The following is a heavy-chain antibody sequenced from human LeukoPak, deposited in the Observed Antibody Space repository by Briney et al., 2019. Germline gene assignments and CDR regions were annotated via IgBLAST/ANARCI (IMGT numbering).Heavy chain of an antibody. Sequence: LAETLSLTCTVSGGSITTYYWSWIRQPPGKGLEWIAFIYYGGSTNYNPSLKSRVAISLHTSKNQFSLRLTSVTAADTAVYYCARHVIYSGVYSYWFDPWGLGTLVTVSS. CDR2: IYYGGST. J-gene: IGHJ5*02. D-gene: IGHD5-12*01. V-gene: IGHV4-59*08. CDR1: GGSITTYY. CDR3: ARHVIYSGVYSYWFDP.